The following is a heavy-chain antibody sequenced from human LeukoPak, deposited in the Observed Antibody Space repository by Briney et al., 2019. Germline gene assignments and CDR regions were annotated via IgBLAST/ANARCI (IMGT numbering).Heavy chain of an antibody. CDR2: INRSGST. CDR1: GGSFSGYY. V-gene: IGHV4-34*01. J-gene: IGHJ4*02. D-gene: IGHD6-6*01. Sequence: PSETLSLTCAVYGGSFSGYYWSWIRQPPGKGLEWIGEINRSGSTNYNPSLKSRVTISVDTSKNQFSLKLSSVTAADTAVYYCAVPRIAARILDYWGQGTLVTVSS. CDR3: AVPRIAARILDY.